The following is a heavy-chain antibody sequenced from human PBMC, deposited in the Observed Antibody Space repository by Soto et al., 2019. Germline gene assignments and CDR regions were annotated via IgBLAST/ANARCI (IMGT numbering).Heavy chain of an antibody. CDR1: VFIFSNFG. J-gene: IGHJ6*02. D-gene: IGHD6-6*01. CDR3: ARDPRTARASAMDV. CDR2: VWYDGSNG. V-gene: IGHV3-33*01. Sequence: QPGGSLRLSCAASVFIFSNFGMHWVRQAPGKGLEWVAGVWYDGSNGVSADSVKGRFTISRGNSKNTLYLQMTSLRAEDTAVYYCARDPRTARASAMDVWGQGTTVTVSS.